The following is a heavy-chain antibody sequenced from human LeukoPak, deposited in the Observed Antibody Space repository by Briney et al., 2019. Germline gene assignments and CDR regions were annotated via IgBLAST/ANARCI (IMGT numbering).Heavy chain of an antibody. Sequence: PGGSLRLSCAASGFTFSSYGMSWVRQAPGKVLEWVSAISGSGGSTYYADSVKGRFTISRDNSKNTLYLQMNSLRAEDTAVYYCAKPPYNWNQRDPDYWGQGTLVTVSS. J-gene: IGHJ4*02. CDR2: ISGSGGST. CDR1: GFTFSSYG. CDR3: AKPPYNWNQRDPDY. V-gene: IGHV3-23*01. D-gene: IGHD1-20*01.